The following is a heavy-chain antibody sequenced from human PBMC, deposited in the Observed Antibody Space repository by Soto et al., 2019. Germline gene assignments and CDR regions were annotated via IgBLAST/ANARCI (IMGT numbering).Heavy chain of an antibody. D-gene: IGHD2-15*01. CDR2: IYYRGST. CDR1: GGSISSYGYY. Sequence: QLQLQESGPGLVKPSESLSLTCTVSGGSISSYGYYWGWIRQPPGGGLEWIGSIYYRGSTFYNPSLESRVTISVDTSKNQFSLDLSSVTAADTALYYCARQDCSPTLGTGACQLFDHWGQGTLVTVSS. J-gene: IGHJ4*02. V-gene: IGHV4-39*01. CDR3: ARQDCSPTLGTGACQLFDH.